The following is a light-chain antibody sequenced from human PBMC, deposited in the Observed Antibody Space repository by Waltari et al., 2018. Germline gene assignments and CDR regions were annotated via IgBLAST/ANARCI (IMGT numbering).Light chain of an antibody. CDR1: SSNIGSNT. J-gene: IGLJ3*02. CDR3: EAWDDSLNGGV. V-gene: IGLV1-44*01. Sequence: QSVLTQPPSASGTPGQRVTISCSGSSSNIGSNTVHWYQQLPGTAPKLLIYTNNQRPSGGPDRFSGSKSGTSASLASSGLQSEDEADYYCEAWDDSLNGGVFGGGTKLTVL. CDR2: TNN.